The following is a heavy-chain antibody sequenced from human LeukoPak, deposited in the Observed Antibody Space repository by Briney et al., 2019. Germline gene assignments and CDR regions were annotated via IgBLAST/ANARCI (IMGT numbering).Heavy chain of an antibody. CDR1: GYTFTGYY. V-gene: IGHV1-2*02. Sequence: ASVKVSCKASGYTFTGYYMHWVRQAPGQGLEWMGWINPNSGSTSYAQKFQGRVTMTRDTSISTAYMELSRLRSDDTAVYYCASGPGDSSGFDYWGQGTLVTVSS. J-gene: IGHJ4*02. D-gene: IGHD3-22*01. CDR2: INPNSGST. CDR3: ASGPGDSSGFDY.